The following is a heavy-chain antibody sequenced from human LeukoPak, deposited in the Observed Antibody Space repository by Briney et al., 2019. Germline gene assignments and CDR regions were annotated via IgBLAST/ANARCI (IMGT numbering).Heavy chain of an antibody. CDR2: IYYSGST. V-gene: IGHV4-59*12. CDR3: VRGGGPVGGYDSP. D-gene: IGHD5-12*01. CDR1: GGSFSSYY. Sequence: SETLSLTCTVSGGSFSSYYWSWIRQHPGKGLEWIGYIYYSGSTNYNPSLKSRVTISLDTSKNQFSLKLSSVTAADTAVYYCVRGGGPVGGYDSPWGQGTLVTVSS. J-gene: IGHJ5*02.